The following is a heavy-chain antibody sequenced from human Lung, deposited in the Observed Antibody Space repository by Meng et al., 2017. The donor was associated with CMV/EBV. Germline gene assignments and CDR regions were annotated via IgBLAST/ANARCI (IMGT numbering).Heavy chain of an antibody. CDR3: ARGYCSGGSCPVFDP. V-gene: IGHV1-8*01. D-gene: IGHD2-15*01. CDR1: VHTFNSYD. CDR2: KNPNCGNT. J-gene: IGHJ5*02. Sequence: ADGEKNPGASAKLSCMACVHTFNSYDINWVPQATGQGLEWMGVKNPNCGNTVYAQKFQGRVTMTRNTSISTAYMELSSLRSEDTAVYYCARGYCSGGSCPVFDPWGQGTLVTVSS.